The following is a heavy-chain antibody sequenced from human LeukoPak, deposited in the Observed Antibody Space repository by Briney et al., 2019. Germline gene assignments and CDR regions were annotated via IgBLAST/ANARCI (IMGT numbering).Heavy chain of an antibody. CDR1: GGSISSYY. J-gene: IGHJ4*02. CDR2: IYYSGST. Sequence: SETLSLTCTVSGGSISSYYWSWIRQPPGKGLEWIGYIYYSGSTNYNPSLKSRVTISVDTSKNQFSLKLSSVTAADTAVYYCARDTYYYDSSGYSSFDYWGQGTLVTVSS. D-gene: IGHD3-22*01. V-gene: IGHV4-59*12. CDR3: ARDTYYYDSSGYSSFDY.